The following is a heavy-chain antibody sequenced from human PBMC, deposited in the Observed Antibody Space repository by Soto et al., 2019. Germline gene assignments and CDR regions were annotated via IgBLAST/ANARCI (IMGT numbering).Heavy chain of an antibody. CDR2: IYSGGST. CDR1: GFTVSSNS. J-gene: IGHJ4*02. D-gene: IGHD1-26*01. V-gene: IGHV3-66*01. CDR3: ARDASSGSYLFDY. Sequence: EVQLVESGGGLVQPGGSLRLSCAASGFTVSSNSMSWVRQAPGKGLEWVSVIYSGGSTYYADSVKGRFTISRDNSKNTLYLQMNSLRAEDTAVYYCARDASSGSYLFDYWGQGTLVTVSS.